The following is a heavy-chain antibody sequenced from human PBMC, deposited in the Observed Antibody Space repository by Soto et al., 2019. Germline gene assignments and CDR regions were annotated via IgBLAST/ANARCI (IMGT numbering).Heavy chain of an antibody. CDR3: AKAATVVVPVYGMDV. Sequence: PVGSLRLSCAAYGFTFPSYAMSWVRQAPGKGLEWVSAISGSGGSTYYADSVKGRFTISRDNSTNTLYLQMNSLRAEDTAVYYCAKAATVVVPVYGMDVWGQGTTVTVSS. V-gene: IGHV3-23*01. J-gene: IGHJ6*02. CDR1: GFTFPSYA. CDR2: ISGSGGST. D-gene: IGHD2-2*01.